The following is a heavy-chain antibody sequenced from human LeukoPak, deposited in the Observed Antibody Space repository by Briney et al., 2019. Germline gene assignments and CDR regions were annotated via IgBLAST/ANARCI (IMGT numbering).Heavy chain of an antibody. V-gene: IGHV3-30*03. CDR1: GFTFSSYG. CDR3: APTPHDYGDYG. J-gene: IGHJ4*02. CDR2: ISYDGSNK. Sequence: GGSLRLSCAASGFTFSSYGMHWVRQAPGKGLEWVAVISYDGSNKYYADSVKSRFTISRDNSKNTLYLQMNSLRAEDTAVYYCAPTPHDYGDYGWGQGTLVTVSS. D-gene: IGHD4-17*01.